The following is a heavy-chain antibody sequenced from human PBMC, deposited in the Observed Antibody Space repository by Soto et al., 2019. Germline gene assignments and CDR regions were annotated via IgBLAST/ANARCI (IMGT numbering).Heavy chain of an antibody. CDR2: ISAYNGNT. J-gene: IGHJ6*02. CDR1: GYTFTSYG. V-gene: IGHV1-18*01. CDR3: ARGYDAGWVSLRNYYYYGMDV. D-gene: IGHD5-12*01. Sequence: QVQLVQSGAEVKKPGASVKVSCKAAGYTFTSYGISWVRQAPGQGLEWMGWISAYNGNTHYAQRLQGRVTMTTDTSTSTAYMELRSLRSDDTAVYYCARGYDAGWVSLRNYYYYGMDVWGQGTTVTVSS.